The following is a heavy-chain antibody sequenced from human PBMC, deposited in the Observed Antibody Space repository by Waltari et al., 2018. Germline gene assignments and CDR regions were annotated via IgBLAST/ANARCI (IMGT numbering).Heavy chain of an antibody. CDR2: MYYRGSS. D-gene: IGHD3-10*01. CDR1: GDSVTRGSSY. Sequence: QLQLQESGPGLVKPSETLSLTCSVSGDSVTRGSSYWGWIRQPPRKGLEWIGIMYYRGSSYSNPSLKSRVTISVDTSKNQFSLKLSSVAAADTAVYYCARAFGSGSYAWFDSWGQGTLVTVSS. CDR3: ARAFGSGSYAWFDS. V-gene: IGHV4-39*01. J-gene: IGHJ5*01.